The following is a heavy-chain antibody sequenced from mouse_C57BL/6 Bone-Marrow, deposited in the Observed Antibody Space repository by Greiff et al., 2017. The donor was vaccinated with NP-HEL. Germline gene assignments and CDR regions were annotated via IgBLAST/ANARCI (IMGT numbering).Heavy chain of an antibody. J-gene: IGHJ2*01. Sequence: QVQLQQPGAELVKPGASVKLSCKASGYTFTSYWMHWVKQRPGQGLEWIGMIHPNSGSTNYNEKFKSKATLTVDKSSSTAYMQLSSLTSEDSAVYYCARYYGSSSFDDWGQGTTLTVSS. CDR1: GYTFTSYW. D-gene: IGHD1-1*01. CDR2: IHPNSGST. V-gene: IGHV1-64*01. CDR3: ARYYGSSSFDD.